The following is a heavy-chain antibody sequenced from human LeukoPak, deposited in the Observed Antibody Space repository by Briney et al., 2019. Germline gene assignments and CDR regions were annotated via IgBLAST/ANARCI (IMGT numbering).Heavy chain of an antibody. J-gene: IGHJ4*02. CDR1: GFTFSSYE. Sequence: PGGSLRLSCAASGFTFSSYEMNWVRQAPGKGLEWVSFISGSSSYIYYADSVKGRFTISRDNTKNSLYLQMSSLRAEDTAVYYCARVRDYGDYYFDYWGQGTLVTVSS. V-gene: IGHV3-21*01. D-gene: IGHD4-17*01. CDR2: ISGSSSYI. CDR3: ARVRDYGDYYFDY.